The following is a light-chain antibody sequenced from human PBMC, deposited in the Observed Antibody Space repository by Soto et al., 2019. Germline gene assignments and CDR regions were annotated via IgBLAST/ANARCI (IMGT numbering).Light chain of an antibody. V-gene: IGKV3-20*01. Sequence: EIVLTQSPGTLSVAPEERATLSCRASQSVTSNYLAWYQQRPGQAPRLLIYGVSNRATGIPDRFSGSGSGTDFTLTISRLEPEDVAVYYCQQYDSAPLTFGGGTKVDIK. J-gene: IGKJ4*01. CDR3: QQYDSAPLT. CDR1: QSVTSNY. CDR2: GVS.